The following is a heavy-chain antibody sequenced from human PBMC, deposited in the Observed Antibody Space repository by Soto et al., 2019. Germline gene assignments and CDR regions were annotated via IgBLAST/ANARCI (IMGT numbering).Heavy chain of an antibody. CDR3: ARDRDHYDFWSGYETYGMDV. J-gene: IGHJ6*02. D-gene: IGHD3-3*01. V-gene: IGHV1-18*01. CDR2: ISAYNGNT. Sequence: QVQLVQSGAEVKKPGASVKVSCKASGYTFTSYGISWVRQAPGQGLEWMGWISAYNGNTNYAQKLQGRVTMTTDTSTSTAYMELRSPRSDDTAVYYCARDRDHYDFWSGYETYGMDVWGQGTTVTVSS. CDR1: GYTFTSYG.